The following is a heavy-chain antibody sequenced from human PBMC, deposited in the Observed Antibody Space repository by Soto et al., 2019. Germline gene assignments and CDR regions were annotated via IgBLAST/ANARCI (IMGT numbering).Heavy chain of an antibody. CDR3: CAGRVGRTSSREHFDY. CDR2: IRIDGSNE. V-gene: IGHV3-30*02. D-gene: IGHD6-13*01. J-gene: IGHJ4*02. CDR1: GGIFHGYG. Sequence: PGGSLRLSCAVPGGIFHGYGMHWVRQAPGKGLEWVAIIRIDGSNEEYADSVKGRFTISRDNSKNTLYLQMNTLGAEDTAVYYCCAGRVGRTSSREHFDYWGQGTLVTVSS.